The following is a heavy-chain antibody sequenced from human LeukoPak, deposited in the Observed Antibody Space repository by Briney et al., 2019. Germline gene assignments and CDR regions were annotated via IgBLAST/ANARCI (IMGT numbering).Heavy chain of an antibody. CDR3: ASQRGHSYGAAER. V-gene: IGHV3-23*01. J-gene: IGHJ4*02. D-gene: IGHD5-18*01. CDR2: LSGSGGGT. CDR1: GITLSNYG. Sequence: GGSLRLSCAVSGITLSNYGMSWVRQAPGKGLEWVAGLSGSGGGTNYADSVQGRFTISRDNSKNTLYLEMNSLRTEDTAIYFCASQRGHSYGAAERWGQGTLVTVSS.